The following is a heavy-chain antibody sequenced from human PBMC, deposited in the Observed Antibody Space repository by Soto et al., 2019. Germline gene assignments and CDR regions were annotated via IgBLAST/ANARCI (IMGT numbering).Heavy chain of an antibody. CDR1: GGSFSGYY. J-gene: IGHJ6*02. V-gene: IGHV4-34*01. D-gene: IGHD3-10*01. CDR3: ARVRITMVRGVMDV. CDR2: INHSGST. Sequence: QVQLQQWGAGLLKPSETLSLTCAVYGGSFSGYYWSWIRQPPGKGLEWIGEINHSGSTNYHPSLRRRVTISVDTSKNQFSLKLSSVTAADTAVYYCARVRITMVRGVMDVWGQGTTVTVSS.